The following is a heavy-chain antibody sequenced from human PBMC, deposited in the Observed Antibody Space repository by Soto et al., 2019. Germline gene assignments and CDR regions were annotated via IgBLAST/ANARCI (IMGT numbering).Heavy chain of an antibody. CDR2: INAGNGNT. D-gene: IGHD1-7*01. V-gene: IGHV1-3*01. CDR1: GYTFTSYA. Sequence: ASVKVSCKASGYTFTSYAMHWVRQAPGQRLEWMGWINAGNGNTKYSQKFQGRVTITRDTSASTAYMELSSLRSEDTAVYYCARSTTGSLSGWNYLSVYYYGMAVWGQGTTVTVSS. J-gene: IGHJ6*02. CDR3: ARSTTGSLSGWNYLSVYYYGMAV.